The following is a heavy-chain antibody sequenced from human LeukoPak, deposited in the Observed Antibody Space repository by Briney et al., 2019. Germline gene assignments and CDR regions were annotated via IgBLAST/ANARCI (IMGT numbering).Heavy chain of an antibody. Sequence: GGSLRLSCAASGFTFSNYAMTWVRQAPGKGLEWVSGISGSSGSTFYADSVKGRFTISRDNSKNTPYLQMNSLRAEDTAVYYCAKRLNYYGSGSDAFDIWGQGTMVTVSS. CDR3: AKRLNYYGSGSDAFDI. J-gene: IGHJ3*02. CDR1: GFTFSNYA. V-gene: IGHV3-23*01. D-gene: IGHD3-10*01. CDR2: ISGSSGST.